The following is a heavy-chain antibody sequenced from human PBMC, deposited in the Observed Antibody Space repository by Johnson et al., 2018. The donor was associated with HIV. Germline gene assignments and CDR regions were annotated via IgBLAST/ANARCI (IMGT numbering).Heavy chain of an antibody. CDR2: INWNGGST. J-gene: IGHJ3*02. CDR3: CRTQSGSYLRVYAFDI. D-gene: IGHD1-26*01. CDR1: GFTFDDYG. Sequence: VQLVESGGGVVRPGGSLRLSCAASGFTFDDYGMSWVRQAPGKGLEWVSGINWNGGSTGYADSVKGRFTISRDNAKNSLYLQMNSLRAEDTALYYCCRTQSGSYLRVYAFDIWGQGTMVTVSS. V-gene: IGHV3-20*04.